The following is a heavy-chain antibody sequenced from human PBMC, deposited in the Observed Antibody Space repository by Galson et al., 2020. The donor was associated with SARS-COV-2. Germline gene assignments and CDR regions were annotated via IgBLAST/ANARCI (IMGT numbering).Heavy chain of an antibody. CDR2: LWSDGTNK. CDR1: GFTLSNSG. V-gene: IGHV3-33*06. J-gene: IGHJ4*02. D-gene: IGHD6-19*01. Sequence: LKISCAASGFTLSNSGMLWVRQAPGKGLEWVAVLWSDGTNKYYADSVKGRFTISRDTSKNTLYLQMNSLTAEDTALYYCAKGGAVAGIRGIDYWGQGTLVTVSS. CDR3: AKGGAVAGIRGIDY.